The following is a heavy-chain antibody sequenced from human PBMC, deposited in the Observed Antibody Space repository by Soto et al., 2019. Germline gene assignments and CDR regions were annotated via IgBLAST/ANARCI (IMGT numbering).Heavy chain of an antibody. V-gene: IGHV1-18*01. CDR2: ISTYNGNT. CDR3: ARGPTDYDDNSGDYFLDY. D-gene: IGHD3-22*01. CDR1: GYTFTTYG. Sequence: QVQLVQSGAEVKKPGASVKVSCKASGYTFTTYGMSWVRQAPGQVLAWMGWISTYNGNTKYAERLQGRVTMTTDTTTSTAYMELRSLRSDDTAVYYCARGPTDYDDNSGDYFLDYWGQGTLVTVSS. J-gene: IGHJ4*02.